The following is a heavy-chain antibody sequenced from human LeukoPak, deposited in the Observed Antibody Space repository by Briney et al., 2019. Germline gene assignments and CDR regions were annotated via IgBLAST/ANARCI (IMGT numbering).Heavy chain of an antibody. CDR1: GGSFSGYY. D-gene: IGHD5-18*01. J-gene: IGHJ6*03. V-gene: IGHV4-34*01. Sequence: SETLSLTCAVYGGSFSGYYWSWIRQPSGKGLEWIGEINHSGSTNYNPSLKSRVTISVDTSKNQFSLKLSSVTAADTAVYYCARPRGYSYPYYYYMDVWGKGTTVTVSS. CDR3: ARPRGYSYPYYYYMDV. CDR2: INHSGST.